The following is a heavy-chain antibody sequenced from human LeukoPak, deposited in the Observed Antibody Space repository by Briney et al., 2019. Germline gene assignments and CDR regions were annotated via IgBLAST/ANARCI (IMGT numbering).Heavy chain of an antibody. D-gene: IGHD6-6*01. Sequence: GGSLRLSCAASGFTFSSYSMNWVRQAPGKGLEWVSSISSSSSYIYYADSVKGRFTISRDNAKNSLYLQMNSLRAEDTAVYYCARDLGPHYSSSSETFDYWGQGTLVTVSS. CDR2: ISSSSSYI. J-gene: IGHJ4*02. CDR1: GFTFSSYS. CDR3: ARDLGPHYSSSSETFDY. V-gene: IGHV3-21*01.